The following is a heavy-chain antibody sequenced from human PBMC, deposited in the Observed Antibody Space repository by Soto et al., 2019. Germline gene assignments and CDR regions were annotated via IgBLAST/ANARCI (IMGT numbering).Heavy chain of an antibody. J-gene: IGHJ4*02. Sequence: GGSLRLSCAVSGFIFSNYGMHWVRQAPGKGLEWVAVIWYDGSNKYYADSVKGRFTISRDNSKNTLYLQMNSLRVEDTAVYYCAANYYDSSGYLVGWGQGTLVTVSS. V-gene: IGHV3-33*01. CDR3: AANYYDSSGYLVG. CDR1: GFIFSNYG. CDR2: IWYDGSNK. D-gene: IGHD3-22*01.